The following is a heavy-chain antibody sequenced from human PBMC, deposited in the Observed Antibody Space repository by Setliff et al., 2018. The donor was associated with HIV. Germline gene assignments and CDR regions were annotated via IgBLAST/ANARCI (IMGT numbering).Heavy chain of an antibody. CDR3: ARERRHWGGNYYYYYMDV. V-gene: IGHV3-53*01. D-gene: IGHD7-27*01. J-gene: IGHJ6*03. CDR1: GGSLTDYD. Sequence: LTCAVYGGSLTDYDWTWIRQPPGKGLEWVSVIYSGGSTYYADSVRGRFIISRDDAKNSLYLQMNSLRAEDTAVYYCARERRHWGGNYYYYYMDVWGKGTTVTVSS. CDR2: IYSGGST.